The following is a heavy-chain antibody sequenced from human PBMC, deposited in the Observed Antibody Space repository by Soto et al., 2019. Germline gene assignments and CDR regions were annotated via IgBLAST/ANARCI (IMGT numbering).Heavy chain of an antibody. CDR2: IIPIFGTA. Sequence: GASVKVSCKASGGTFSSYAISWVRQAPGQGLEWMGGIIPIFGTANYAQKFQGRVTITADESTSTAYMELSSLRSEDTAVYYCARSKSSGRHTQPEAYWGQGTLVTVAS. D-gene: IGHD3-10*01. CDR1: GGTFSSYA. J-gene: IGHJ4*02. V-gene: IGHV1-69*13. CDR3: ARSKSSGRHTQPEAY.